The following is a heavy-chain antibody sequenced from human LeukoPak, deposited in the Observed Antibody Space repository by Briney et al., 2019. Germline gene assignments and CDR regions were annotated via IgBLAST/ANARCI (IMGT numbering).Heavy chain of an antibody. V-gene: IGHV4-59*01. CDR3: ARAGQWLVPGASYYYYGMDV. CDR1: GGSISSYY. CDR2: IYYSGST. D-gene: IGHD6-19*01. Sequence: SETLSLTCTVSGGSISSYYWSWIRQPPGKGLEWIGYIYYSGSTNYNPSLKSRVTISVDTSKNQFSLKLSSVTAADTAVYYCARAGQWLVPGASYYYYGMDVWGQGTTVTVSS. J-gene: IGHJ6*02.